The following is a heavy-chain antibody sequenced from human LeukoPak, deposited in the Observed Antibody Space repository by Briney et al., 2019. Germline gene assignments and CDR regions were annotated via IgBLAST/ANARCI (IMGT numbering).Heavy chain of an antibody. D-gene: IGHD6-13*01. V-gene: IGHV4-34*01. CDR1: GGSFSGYY. CDR3: ARHVGRYSSSWFDY. J-gene: IGHJ4*02. Sequence: PSETLSLTCAVYGGSFSGYYWSWIRQPPGKGLEWIGEINHSGSTNYNPSLKSRVTISVDTSKNQFSLKLSSVTAADTAFYYCARHVGRYSSSWFDYWGQGTLVTVSS. CDR2: INHSGST.